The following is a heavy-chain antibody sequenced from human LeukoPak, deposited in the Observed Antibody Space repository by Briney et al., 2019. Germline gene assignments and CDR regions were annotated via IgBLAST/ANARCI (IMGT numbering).Heavy chain of an antibody. D-gene: IGHD1-1*01. Sequence: GGAPRVSCAASGVTFSSHLLHRGREAPGKRVLWVAHISRDGSRTTYADSVKGGFTISRDTTKNTLYLQMNSLRDEDTAVCYCLRDIYTGTKWYMGQGWSVPWGQGGLVTVCS. J-gene: IGHJ5*02. CDR3: LRDIYTGTKWYMGQGWSVP. CDR1: GVTFSSHL. V-gene: IGHV3-74*01. CDR2: ISRDGSRT.